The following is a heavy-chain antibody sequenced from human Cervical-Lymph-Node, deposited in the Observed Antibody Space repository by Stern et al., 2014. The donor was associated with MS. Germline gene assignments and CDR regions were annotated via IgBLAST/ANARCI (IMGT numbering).Heavy chain of an antibody. Sequence: QLGQSGSELKEPGASVKVSCKSSGYTLTNYPMNWVRQAPGQGLEWLGWINTNTVNSIDAQSLTGRFVFSLATSVITAYLHISSLKAEDTAVYYCARDFVDTAMITRSDYLDSWGQGTLVTVSS. J-gene: IGHJ4*02. V-gene: IGHV7-4-1*02. D-gene: IGHD5-18*01. CDR2: INTNTVNS. CDR3: ARDFVDTAMITRSDYLDS. CDR1: GYTLTNYP.